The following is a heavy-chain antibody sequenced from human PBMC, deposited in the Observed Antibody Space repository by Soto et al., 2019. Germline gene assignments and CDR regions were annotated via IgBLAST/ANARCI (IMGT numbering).Heavy chain of an antibody. J-gene: IGHJ2*01. Sequence: QVQLVQSGAEVKKPGSSVKVSCKASGGTFSSYAISWVRQAPGQGLEWMGGIIYIFGTANYAQKFQGRVRITAEESTRTAYMALSSLRAEDTAVYYCARATYCGGDCYPRYRYFDLWGRGTLVTVSS. V-gene: IGHV1-69*01. CDR1: GGTFSSYA. CDR2: IIYIFGTA. CDR3: ARATYCGGDCYPRYRYFDL. D-gene: IGHD2-21*02.